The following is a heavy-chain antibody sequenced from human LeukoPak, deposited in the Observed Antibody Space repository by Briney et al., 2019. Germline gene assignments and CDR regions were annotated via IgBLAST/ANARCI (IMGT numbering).Heavy chain of an antibody. CDR3: AKSYWPDY. CDR2: ISAGGTST. Sequence: PGGSLRLSCAASGFTLSSYAMSWVRQAPGKGREWVSGISAGGTSTYYVDSVKGRFTISRDNSKNTLYLQMNSLRAEDTAVYYCAKSYWPDYWGQGTLVTVSS. V-gene: IGHV3-23*01. D-gene: IGHD2-15*01. CDR1: GFTLSSYA. J-gene: IGHJ4*02.